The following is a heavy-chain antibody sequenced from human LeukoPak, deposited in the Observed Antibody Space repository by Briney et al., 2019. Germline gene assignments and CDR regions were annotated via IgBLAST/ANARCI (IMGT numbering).Heavy chain of an antibody. V-gene: IGHV4-59*01. CDR1: GGSISSYY. CDR2: IYYSGST. D-gene: IGHD3-10*01. Sequence: SETLSLTCTVSGGSISSYYWSWIRQPPGKGLEWIGYIYYSGSTNYNPSPKSRVTISVDTSKNQFSLKLSSVTAADTAVYYCARDYYGSGSKIDYWGQGTLVTVSS. J-gene: IGHJ4*02. CDR3: ARDYYGSGSKIDY.